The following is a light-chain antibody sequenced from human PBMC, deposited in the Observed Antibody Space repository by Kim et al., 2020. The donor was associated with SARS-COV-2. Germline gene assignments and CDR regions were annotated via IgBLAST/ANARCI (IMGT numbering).Light chain of an antibody. J-gene: IGKJ5*01. V-gene: IGKV1-33*01. CDR2: DVY. CDR1: QVIMKF. CDR3: QQNDAFPIT. Sequence: AAVGDRVTITFQATQVIMKFLNWYQERTGKATQLLIYDVYNLQTGVPSKFSGSGYVTEFTLTISSLQPEDFATYYCQQNDAFPITFGQGTRLEIK.